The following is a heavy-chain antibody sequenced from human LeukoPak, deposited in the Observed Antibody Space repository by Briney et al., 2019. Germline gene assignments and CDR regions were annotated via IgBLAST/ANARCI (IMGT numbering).Heavy chain of an antibody. CDR1: GGSISSGDYY. J-gene: IGHJ4*02. CDR3: ARQSGYSSGWPFDY. CDR2: IYHSGST. Sequence: PSETLSLTCTVSGGSISSGDYYWSWIRQPPGKGLEWIGSIYHSGSTYYNPSLKSRVTISVDTSKNQFSLKLSSVTAADTAVYYCARQSGYSSGWPFDYWGQGTLVTVSS. V-gene: IGHV4-39*01. D-gene: IGHD6-19*01.